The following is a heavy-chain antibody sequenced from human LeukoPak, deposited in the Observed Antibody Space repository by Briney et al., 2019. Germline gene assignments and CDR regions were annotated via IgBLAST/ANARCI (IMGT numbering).Heavy chain of an antibody. Sequence: GGSLRLSCAASGFTFSSYAMSWVRQAPGKGLEWVSAISGSGGSTYYADSVKGRFTIPRDNSKNTLYLQMNSLRAEDTAVYYCAASPYYYDSSGYSHDAFDIWGQGTMVTVSS. D-gene: IGHD3-22*01. CDR2: ISGSGGST. CDR1: GFTFSSYA. V-gene: IGHV3-23*01. CDR3: AASPYYYDSSGYSHDAFDI. J-gene: IGHJ3*02.